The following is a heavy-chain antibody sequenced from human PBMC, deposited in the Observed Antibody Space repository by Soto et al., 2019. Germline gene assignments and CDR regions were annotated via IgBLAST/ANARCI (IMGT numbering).Heavy chain of an antibody. CDR1: GFSFNKYA. V-gene: IGHV3-23*01. CDR2: ISDAGGVT. Sequence: EVQLLQSGGGLVQPGGSLRLSCAASGFSFNKYAVTWVRQAPGKGLEWVSVISDAGGVTYSADSVKGRFTISRDNSMNTLYLQMSSLRAEETAVYYCAKCVGSGTYKNYCYYMDVWGKGTTVTVSS. J-gene: IGHJ6*03. CDR3: AKCVGSGTYKNYCYYMDV. D-gene: IGHD3-10*01.